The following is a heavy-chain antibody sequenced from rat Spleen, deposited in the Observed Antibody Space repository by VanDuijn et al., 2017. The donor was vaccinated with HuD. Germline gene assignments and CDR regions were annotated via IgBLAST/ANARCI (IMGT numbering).Heavy chain of an antibody. CDR2: IIYDGSRT. D-gene: IGHD1-1*01. J-gene: IGHJ2*01. V-gene: IGHV5-29*01. CDR1: GFTFSSNW. Sequence: EVQLVESGGGLVQPGRSLKLSCVASGFTFSSNWLNWIRQAPGKGLEWVATIIYDGSRTYFRDSVKGRFTVSRDNAKSTLYLQMDSLRSEDTATYYCARHPDYSNYFDYWGQGVMVTVSS. CDR3: ARHPDYSNYFDY.